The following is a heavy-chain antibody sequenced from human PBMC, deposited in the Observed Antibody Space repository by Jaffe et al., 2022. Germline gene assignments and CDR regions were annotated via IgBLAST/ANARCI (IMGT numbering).Heavy chain of an antibody. D-gene: IGHD3-10*01. CDR2: ITTSGGAM. CDR1: GFSFSSYG. V-gene: IGHV3-48*03. Sequence: EAQLVESGGGLVQPGGSLRLSCVASGFSFSSYGMNWVRQAPGKGLEWVSYITTSGGAMNYADSVKGRFTISRDNAKNSLYLQMNSLRAGDTAVYYCARDASGYYGLGRPGFDPWGQGTLVTVSS. J-gene: IGHJ5*01. CDR3: ARDASGYYGLGRPGFDP.